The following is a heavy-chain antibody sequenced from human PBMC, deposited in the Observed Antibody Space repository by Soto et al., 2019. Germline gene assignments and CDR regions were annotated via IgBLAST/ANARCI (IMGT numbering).Heavy chain of an antibody. V-gene: IGHV1-18*01. CDR2: ISAYSGNT. D-gene: IGHD5-12*01. CDR1: GYTFTSYG. J-gene: IGHJ3*02. Sequence: GASVKVSCKASGYTFTSYGISWVRQAPGQGLEWMGWISAYSGNTNYAQKLQGRVTMTTDTSTSTAYMELRSLRSDDTAVYYCARISGYDASRNAFDIWGQGTMVTVSS. CDR3: ARISGYDASRNAFDI.